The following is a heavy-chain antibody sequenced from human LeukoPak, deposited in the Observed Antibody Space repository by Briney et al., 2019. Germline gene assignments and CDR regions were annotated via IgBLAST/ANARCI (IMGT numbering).Heavy chain of an antibody. CDR2: IISSSSYI. Sequence: GGSLRLSCAASGFTFSTYSMNWIRQAPGKGLEWVSYIISSSSYIYYADSVKGRFTTSRDNAKNSLYLQMNSLRAEDTAVYYCARDPQYCSGGSCYSFDYWGQGTLVTVSS. D-gene: IGHD2-15*01. CDR3: ARDPQYCSGGSCYSFDY. V-gene: IGHV3-21*01. J-gene: IGHJ4*02. CDR1: GFTFSTYS.